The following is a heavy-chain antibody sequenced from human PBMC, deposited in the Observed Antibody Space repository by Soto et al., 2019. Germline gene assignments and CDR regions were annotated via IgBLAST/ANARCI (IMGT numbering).Heavy chain of an antibody. CDR2: ISAYNGNT. J-gene: IGHJ5*02. D-gene: IGHD2-15*01. Sequence: ASVKVSCKASGYTFTSYGISWVRQAPGQGLEWMGWISAYNGNTNYAQKLQGRVTMTTDTSTSTAYMELRSLRSDDTAVYYCARASRNVCSGGSCYNNWFDPWGQGTLVTVSS. CDR3: ARASRNVCSGGSCYNNWFDP. CDR1: GYTFTSYG. V-gene: IGHV1-18*01.